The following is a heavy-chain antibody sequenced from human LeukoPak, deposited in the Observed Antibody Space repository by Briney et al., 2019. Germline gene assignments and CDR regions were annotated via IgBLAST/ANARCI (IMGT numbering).Heavy chain of an antibody. Sequence: SETLSLTCTVSGYSISSGYYWGWIRQPPGKGLEWIGIIYHSGRTDYNPSPKSRVTISEDTSKNQFSLKLSSVTAADTAVYYCARGGDYIWGTYRPFDYWGQGTLVTVSS. CDR2: IYHSGRT. J-gene: IGHJ4*02. V-gene: IGHV4-38-2*02. CDR1: GYSISSGYY. D-gene: IGHD3-16*02. CDR3: ARGGDYIWGTYRPFDY.